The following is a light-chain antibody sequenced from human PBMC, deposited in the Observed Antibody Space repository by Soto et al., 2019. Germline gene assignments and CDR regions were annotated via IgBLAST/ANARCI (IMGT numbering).Light chain of an antibody. V-gene: IGKV3-15*01. CDR3: QQYNNWPLT. Sequence: EIVMTQSPATLSVSPGERATLSCRASQSVSSNLAWYQQKPGQAPRLLIYGASTRATGIPARFSGSGSGTEFTLTISSLQSEDFAVYYCQQYNNWPLTFGPGPKVDIQ. J-gene: IGKJ3*01. CDR2: GAS. CDR1: QSVSSN.